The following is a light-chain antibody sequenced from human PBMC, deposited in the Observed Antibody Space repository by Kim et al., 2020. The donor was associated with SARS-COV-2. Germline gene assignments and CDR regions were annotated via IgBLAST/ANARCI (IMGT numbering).Light chain of an antibody. CDR1: QGISNS. J-gene: IGKJ1*01. V-gene: IGKV1-NL1*01. CDR3: KQYYSTRPT. CDR2: AAS. Sequence: DIQMTQSPSSLSASVGDRVTITCRASQGISNSLAWYQQKPGKAPKLLLYAASRLESGVPSRFSGSGSGTDYTLTISSLQPEDFATYYCKQYYSTRPTFGQGTKVDIK.